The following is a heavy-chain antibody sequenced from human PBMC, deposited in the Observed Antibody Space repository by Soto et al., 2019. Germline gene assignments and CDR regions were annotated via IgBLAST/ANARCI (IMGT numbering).Heavy chain of an antibody. J-gene: IGHJ4*02. CDR2: IKQDGSEI. Sequence: EVQLVESGGGLVQPGGSLRLSCATSGFAFSSYGMNWVRQVPGKGLEWVANIKQDGSEINYVDSVRGRFTISRDNANNSLYLQMNSLRAEDTAVYYCVRSSGWTGDYWGQGMLVTVSS. CDR3: VRSSGWTGDY. CDR1: GFAFSSYG. D-gene: IGHD3-10*01. V-gene: IGHV3-7*04.